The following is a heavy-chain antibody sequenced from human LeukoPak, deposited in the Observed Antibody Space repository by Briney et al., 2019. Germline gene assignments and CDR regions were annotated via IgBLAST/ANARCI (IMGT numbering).Heavy chain of an antibody. CDR2: IFYSGST. V-gene: IGHV4-39*01. Sequence: SETLSLTCTVSGGSISSYYWGWIRQPPKKGLEWIGSIFYSGSTYYNPSLKSRVTISVDTSKNQFSLKLSSVTAADTAVYYCARPLYGDNSYFDYWGQGTLVTVSS. J-gene: IGHJ4*02. CDR3: ARPLYGDNSYFDY. CDR1: GGSISSYY. D-gene: IGHD4-23*01.